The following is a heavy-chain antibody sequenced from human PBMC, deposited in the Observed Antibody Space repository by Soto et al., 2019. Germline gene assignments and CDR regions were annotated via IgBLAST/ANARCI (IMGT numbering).Heavy chain of an antibody. D-gene: IGHD3-10*01. V-gene: IGHV1-8*01. CDR3: ARKRYYGSGSYSDNWFDP. CDR2: MNPNSGNT. Sequence: QVQLVQSGAEVKKPGASVKVSCKASGYTFTSYDINWVRQATGQGLEWMGWMNPNSGNTGYAQKFQGRVTMTRNTSISTAYMELSSLRSEDMAVYYCARKRYYGSGSYSDNWFDPWGQGTLVTVSS. CDR1: GYTFTSYD. J-gene: IGHJ5*02.